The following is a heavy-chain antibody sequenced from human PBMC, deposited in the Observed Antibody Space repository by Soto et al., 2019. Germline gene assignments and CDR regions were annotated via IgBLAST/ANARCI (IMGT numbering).Heavy chain of an antibody. CDR1: GVSINRGDYY. CDR2: IYYNGDT. Sequence: QVRLQASGPKLVRPSQTLSLTCSVSGVSINRGDYYWSWIRQSPGSGLEWTGSIYYNGDTNYNRTIGSRVTMSVDTSMNRFFLGLHSVVAADTAVYFCAREGGDIVQGPYYLGQGTLITVSS. CDR3: AREGGDIVQGPYY. J-gene: IGHJ4*02. D-gene: IGHD2-15*01. V-gene: IGHV4-30-4*01.